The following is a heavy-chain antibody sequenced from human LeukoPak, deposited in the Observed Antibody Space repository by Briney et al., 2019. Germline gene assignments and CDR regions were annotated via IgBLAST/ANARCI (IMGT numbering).Heavy chain of an antibody. Sequence: GESLRISCKGSGYSFTSYLISGVRQMPGKGLEGMGRIDPSDSYTNYSQSFQGHVTISADKAISTAYLQWRSLKASDNAMYYCARQSLEGYCSSTSCARRAMEVWGNGTTVPVSS. D-gene: IGHD2-2*01. CDR2: IDPSDSYT. CDR3: ARQSLEGYCSSTSCARRAMEV. V-gene: IGHV5-10-1*01. CDR1: GYSFTSYL. J-gene: IGHJ6*04.